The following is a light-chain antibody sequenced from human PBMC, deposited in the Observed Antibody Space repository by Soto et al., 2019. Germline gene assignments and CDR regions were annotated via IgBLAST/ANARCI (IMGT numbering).Light chain of an antibody. Sequence: DIQMTQSPSSLSASVGDRVTITCRASQSISSYLNWYQQKPGKAPKVLIYAASSLQSGVPSRFSGSGSGTDFTLTISSMQTEDFASYHCQQSYTTARTFGQGTKVDIK. CDR3: QQSYTTART. CDR1: QSISSY. V-gene: IGKV1-39*01. J-gene: IGKJ1*01. CDR2: AAS.